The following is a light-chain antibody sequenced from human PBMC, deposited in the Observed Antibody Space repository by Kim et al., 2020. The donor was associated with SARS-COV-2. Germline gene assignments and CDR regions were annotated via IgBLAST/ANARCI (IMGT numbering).Light chain of an antibody. CDR1: QSVNTY. V-gene: IGKV3-15*01. Sequence: VSPGERATRSCRASQSVNTYLAWYQQQPGQAPRLLIFGASTRATAFPARFSGSGSGTEFTLTISSLQSEDFAVYFCQQYNKWPWTFGQGTKVDIK. CDR3: QQYNKWPWT. CDR2: GAS. J-gene: IGKJ1*01.